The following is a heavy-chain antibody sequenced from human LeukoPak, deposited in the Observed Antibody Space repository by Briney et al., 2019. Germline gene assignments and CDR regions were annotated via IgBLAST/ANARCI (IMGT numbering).Heavy chain of an antibody. V-gene: IGHV3-23*01. CDR2: ISGSGGST. Sequence: GGSLRLSCAASGFTFSSYAMSWVRQAPGKGLEWVSAISGSGGSTYYADSVKGRFTISRDNSKNTLYLQMNSLRAEDTAVYYCAKAEGRPRGYYYYGMDVWGQGTTVTVSS. D-gene: IGHD1-14*01. CDR3: AKAEGRPRGYYYYGMDV. CDR1: GFTFSSYA. J-gene: IGHJ6*02.